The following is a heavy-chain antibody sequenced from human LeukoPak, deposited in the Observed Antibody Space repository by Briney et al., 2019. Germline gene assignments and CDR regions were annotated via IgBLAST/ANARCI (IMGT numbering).Heavy chain of an antibody. CDR2: IYTSGST. CDR3: ARSEMTYSSSWYPYYYYYMDV. Sequence: PSETLSLTCTVSGGSISSYCWSWIRQPAGKGLEWIGRIYTSGSTNYNPSLKSRVTMSVDTSKNQFSLKLSSVTAADTAVYYCARSEMTYSSSWYPYYYYYMDVWGKGTTVTVS. CDR1: GGSISSYC. D-gene: IGHD6-13*01. J-gene: IGHJ6*03. V-gene: IGHV4-4*07.